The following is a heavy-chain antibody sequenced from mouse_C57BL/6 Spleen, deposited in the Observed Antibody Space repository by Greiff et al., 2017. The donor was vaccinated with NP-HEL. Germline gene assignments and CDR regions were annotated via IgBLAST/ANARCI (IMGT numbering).Heavy chain of an antibody. J-gene: IGHJ3*01. V-gene: IGHV3-1*01. CDR3: ARGGENPPWFAY. CDR1: GYSITSGYD. Sequence: VQLKESGPGMVKPSQSLSLTCTVTGYSITSGYDWHWIRHFPGNKLEWMGYISYSGSTNYNPSLKSRISITHDTSKNHFFLKLNSVTTEDTATYYCARGGENPPWFAYWGQGTLVTVSA. CDR2: ISYSGST.